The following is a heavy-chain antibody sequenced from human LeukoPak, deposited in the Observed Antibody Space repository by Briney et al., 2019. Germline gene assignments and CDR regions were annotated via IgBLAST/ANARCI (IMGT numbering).Heavy chain of an antibody. Sequence: ASVKVSCKASGYTFTGYYMHWVRQAPGQGLEWMGWINPNSGGTNYAQKFQGRVTMTRDTSISTAYMELSRLGSDDTAVYYCARVDYGSGGDAFDIWGQGTMVTVSS. CDR1: GYTFTGYY. D-gene: IGHD3-10*01. CDR2: INPNSGGT. V-gene: IGHV1-2*02. CDR3: ARVDYGSGGDAFDI. J-gene: IGHJ3*02.